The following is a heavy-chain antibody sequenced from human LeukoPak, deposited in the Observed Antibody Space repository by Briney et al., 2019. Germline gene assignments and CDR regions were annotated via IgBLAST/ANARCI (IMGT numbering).Heavy chain of an antibody. J-gene: IGHJ4*02. V-gene: IGHV3-7*01. CDR3: AGGYSYGYY. CDR2: IKQDGTEK. D-gene: IGHD5-18*01. Sequence: PGGSLRLSCAASGFTFSSYWMSWFRQAPGKGLEWVANIKQDGTEKYYVDSVKGRFTISRDNAKNSLYLQMNSLRAEDTALYYCAGGYSYGYYWGQGTLVTVSS. CDR1: GFTFSSYW.